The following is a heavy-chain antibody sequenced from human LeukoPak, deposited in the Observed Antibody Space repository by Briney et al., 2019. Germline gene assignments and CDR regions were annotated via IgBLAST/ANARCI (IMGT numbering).Heavy chain of an antibody. CDR3: ASVRDTAVVREAFDI. CDR1: GYTFTSYA. Sequence: VASVKVSCKASGYTFTSYAMNWVRQAPGQGLEWMGWINTNTGNPTYAQGFTGRFVFSLDTSVSTAYLQISSLKAEDTAVYYCASVRDTAVVREAFDIWGQGTMVTVSS. J-gene: IGHJ3*02. V-gene: IGHV7-4-1*02. D-gene: IGHD5-18*01. CDR2: INTNTGNP.